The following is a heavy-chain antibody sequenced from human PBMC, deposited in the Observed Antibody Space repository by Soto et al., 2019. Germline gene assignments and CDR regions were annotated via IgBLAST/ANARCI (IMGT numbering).Heavy chain of an antibody. CDR3: ARDGSPYGEPHDAFDI. D-gene: IGHD4-17*01. V-gene: IGHV3-30-3*01. CDR1: GFTFSYYS. Sequence: PGGSLRLSCAASGFTFSYYSLQWVRQAPGKGLQWVALISYDGNNKDFADSVNGRFSISRDNSRNTLYLQLNSLRLEDTAMYYCARDGSPYGEPHDAFDIWGQGTLVTVS. J-gene: IGHJ3*02. CDR2: ISYDGNNK.